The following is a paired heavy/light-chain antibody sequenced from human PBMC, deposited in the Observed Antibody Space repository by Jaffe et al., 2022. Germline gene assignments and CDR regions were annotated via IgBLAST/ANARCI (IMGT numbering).Light chain of an antibody. CDR1: QSVSSN. Sequence: EIVMTQSPATLSVSPGERATLSCRASQSVSSNLAWYQQKPGQAPRLLIYGASTRATGIPARFSGSGSGTEFTLTISSLQSEDFAVYYCQQYNNWPPRTFGQGTKVEIK. J-gene: IGKJ1*01. CDR2: GAS. V-gene: IGKV3-15*01. CDR3: QQYNNWPPRT.
Heavy chain of an antibody. CDR1: GFTFSDYY. CDR3: ASAPIAAAGTARAFDI. V-gene: IGHV3-11*01. CDR2: ISSSGSTI. D-gene: IGHD6-13*01. J-gene: IGHJ3*02. Sequence: QVQLVESGGGLVKPGGSLRLSCAASGFTFSDYYMSWIRQAPGKGLEWVSYISSSGSTIYYADSVKGRFTISRDNAKNSLYLQMNSLRAEDTAVYYCASAPIAAAGTARAFDIWGQGTMVTVSS.